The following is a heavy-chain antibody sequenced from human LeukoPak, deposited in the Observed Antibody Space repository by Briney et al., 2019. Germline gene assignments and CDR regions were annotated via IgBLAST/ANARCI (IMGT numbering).Heavy chain of an antibody. J-gene: IGHJ4*02. D-gene: IGHD1-26*01. V-gene: IGHV4-59*01. CDR1: GGSFSSYF. CDR2: MYYSGST. CDR3: ARLDNGRGAFDY. Sequence: PSETLSLTCTFSGGSFSSYFWSWIRQPPGKGLEWIGYMYYSGSTNYNPSLKSRVTISIDTSKNQFSLQLSSVTAADTAVYYCARLDNGRGAFDYWGQGTLVTVSS.